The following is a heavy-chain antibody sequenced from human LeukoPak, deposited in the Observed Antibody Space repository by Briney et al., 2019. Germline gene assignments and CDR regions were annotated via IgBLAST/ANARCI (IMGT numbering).Heavy chain of an antibody. Sequence: QPRRSLRLSCAASGFIFRNYGMYRVRQAPGKGLEGGAVIWHDGSAEFYADPVKGRFSISRDDSKNTVYLQMNSLRVEDTALYYCARDSRGGWSGYFDLWGQGIVVTVSS. V-gene: IGHV3-33*07. CDR1: GFIFRNYG. CDR3: ARDSRGGWSGYFDL. D-gene: IGHD6-19*01. CDR2: IWHDGSAE. J-gene: IGHJ4*02.